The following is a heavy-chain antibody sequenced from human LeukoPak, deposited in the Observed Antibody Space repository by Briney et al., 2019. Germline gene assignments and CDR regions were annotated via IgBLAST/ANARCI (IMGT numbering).Heavy chain of an antibody. CDR1: GGSFSGYY. J-gene: IGHJ3*02. D-gene: IGHD2-21*01. CDR3: ARSAYCGGDCYSGDAFDI. Sequence: SETLSLTCAVYGGSFSGYYWGWIRQPPGKGLEWIGNIYYSGSTHYNPSPKSRVTISVDTSKNQFSLKLSSVTAADTAVYYCARSAYCGGDCYSGDAFDIWGQGTMVTVSS. CDR2: IYYSGST. V-gene: IGHV4-34*01.